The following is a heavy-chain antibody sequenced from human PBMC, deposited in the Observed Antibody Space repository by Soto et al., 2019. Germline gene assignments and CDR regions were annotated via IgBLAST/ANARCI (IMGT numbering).Heavy chain of an antibody. V-gene: IGHV5-51*01. CDR1: GYSFTSYW. CDR2: IYPGDSDT. CDR3: ARHVRHCTNGVCYNNYFDC. D-gene: IGHD2-8*01. Sequence: GESLKISCKGPGYSFTSYWIGWVRQMPGKGLEWMGIIYPGDSDTRYSPSFQGQVTISADKSISTAYLQWSSLKASDTAMYYFARHVRHCTNGVCYNNYFDCWGPGTLVTVSS. J-gene: IGHJ4*02.